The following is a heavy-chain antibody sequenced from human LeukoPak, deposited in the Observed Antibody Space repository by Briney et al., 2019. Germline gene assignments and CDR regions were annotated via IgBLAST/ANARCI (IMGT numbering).Heavy chain of an antibody. D-gene: IGHD3-10*01. CDR2: ISSSSTYI. CDR3: ARDRSPGNFDY. Sequence: GGSLRLSCAASGFTFSRNSMNWVRQAPGKGLEWVSSISSSSTYINYADSVKGRFIISRNNAKDSLYLQMNSLRAEDTAVYYCARDRSPGNFDYWGQGTLVTVSS. V-gene: IGHV3-21*01. J-gene: IGHJ4*02. CDR1: GFTFSRNS.